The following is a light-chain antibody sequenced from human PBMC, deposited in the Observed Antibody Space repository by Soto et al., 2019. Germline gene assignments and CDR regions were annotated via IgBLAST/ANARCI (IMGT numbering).Light chain of an antibody. CDR1: QTVRSNY. CDR3: QQRSNWPSLT. V-gene: IGKV3D-20*02. CDR2: DAS. Sequence: EFVLTQSPGTLSLSPGERATLSCRASQTVRSNYLAWYQQKPGQAPRLLIYDASSRATGIPDRFSGGGSGTDFTLTINSLEPEDFAVYYCQQRSNWPSLTFGGGTKVDIK. J-gene: IGKJ4*01.